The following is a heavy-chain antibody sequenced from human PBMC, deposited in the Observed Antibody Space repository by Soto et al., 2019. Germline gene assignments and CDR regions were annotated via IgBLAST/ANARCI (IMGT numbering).Heavy chain of an antibody. D-gene: IGHD2-21*02. V-gene: IGHV4-59*01. J-gene: IGHJ4*02. CDR1: GGSISSYY. CDR2: IYYSGST. Sequence: QVQLQESGPGLVKPSETLSLTCTVSGGSISSYYWSWIRQPPGKGLECIGYIYYSGSTNYNPSLKSRVTISVDTSKNQFCLKLSSVTAADTAVYYCASYRGNSAYSFDYWGQGTLVTVSS. CDR3: ASYRGNSAYSFDY.